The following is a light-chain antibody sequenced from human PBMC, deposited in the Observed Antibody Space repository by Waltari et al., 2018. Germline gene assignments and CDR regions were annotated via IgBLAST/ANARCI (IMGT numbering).Light chain of an antibody. V-gene: IGLV2-23*01. CDR2: GAN. CDR1: SSGVGNYDL. Sequence: QSALTQPASVSGSPGQSITISCTGTSSGVGNYDLGSWYQHHPGRAPKLIIYGANERPSGVSNRFSGSKSGIAASLTISGLQAEDEADYYCCSYLGSNTWVFGGGTKLTVL. CDR3: CSYLGSNTWV. J-gene: IGLJ2*01.